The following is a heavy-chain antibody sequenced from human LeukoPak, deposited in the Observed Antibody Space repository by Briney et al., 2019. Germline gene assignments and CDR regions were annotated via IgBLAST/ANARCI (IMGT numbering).Heavy chain of an antibody. V-gene: IGHV1-69*13. J-gene: IGHJ4*02. Sequence: SVKVSCKASGGTFSSYAISWVRQAPGQGLEWMGGIIPIFGTANYAQKFQGRVTITADESTSTAYMELSSLRSEDTAVYYCATVFDWNDAEYYFDYWGQGTLVTVSS. CDR1: GGTFSSYA. CDR3: ATVFDWNDAEYYFDY. D-gene: IGHD1-1*01. CDR2: IIPIFGTA.